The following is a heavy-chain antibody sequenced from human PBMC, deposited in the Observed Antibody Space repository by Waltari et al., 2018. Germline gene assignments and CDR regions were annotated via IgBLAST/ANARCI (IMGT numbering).Heavy chain of an antibody. CDR3: SRDRGRGLYLDS. J-gene: IGHJ4*02. CDR1: GEYISSTYC. D-gene: IGHD2-15*01. Sequence: QLPQSGPGLVKPSETLSLSCAVSGEYISSTYCWSWVRQPPGKGLEWMGQVRGDGKTNYNPSFASRVTISLDTYNNRFSLKVTSATAADTAVYYCSRDRGRGLYLDSWGPGILVTVSP. V-gene: IGHV4-4*02. CDR2: VRGDGKT.